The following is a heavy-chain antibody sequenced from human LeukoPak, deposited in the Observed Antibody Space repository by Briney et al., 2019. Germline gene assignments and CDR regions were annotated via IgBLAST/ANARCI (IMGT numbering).Heavy chain of an antibody. V-gene: IGHV5-51*01. CDR1: GYRFTTYW. CDR3: ARPGNDQYCFDY. J-gene: IGHJ4*02. CDR2: IYGGDSDI. D-gene: IGHD1-1*01. Sequence: GESLMISCKGSGYRFTTYWIGWVRQMPGKGLEWLGFIYGGDSDIRYSPSFQGQVTISADKSISTAYLQWSSLKASDTAVYYCARPGNDQYCFDYWGQGTLVTVSS.